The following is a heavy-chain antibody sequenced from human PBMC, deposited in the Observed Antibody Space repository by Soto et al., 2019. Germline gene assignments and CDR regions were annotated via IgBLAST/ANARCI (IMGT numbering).Heavy chain of an antibody. V-gene: IGHV3-21*01. CDR1: GFTFSSYS. D-gene: IGHD3-10*01. J-gene: IGHJ4*02. Sequence: EVQLVESGGGLVKPGGSLRLSCAASGFTFSSYSMNWVRQAPGKGLEWVSSISSSSSYIYYADSVKGRFTISRDNAKNSRCLQMNSLGAEDTAVYYCAGWAPDYGSGKYHFAYWGQGTLVTVSS. CDR3: AGWAPDYGSGKYHFAY. CDR2: ISSSSSYI.